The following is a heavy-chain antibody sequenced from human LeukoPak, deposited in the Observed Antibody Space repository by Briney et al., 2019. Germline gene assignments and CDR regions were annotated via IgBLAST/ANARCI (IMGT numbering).Heavy chain of an antibody. CDR2: IYPSDSDT. J-gene: IGHJ4*02. D-gene: IGHD2-2*01. V-gene: IGHV5-51*01. CDR1: GYSFTSHW. CDR3: ARRGYCSGTSCYVFDF. Sequence: GESLQISCQGSGYSFTSHWIGWVRQLPGKGLEWMGIIYPSDSDTRYSPSFQGQVTISADKSISTAYLEWSSLEASDTAMYYCARRGYCSGTSCYVFDFWGQGTLVTVSS.